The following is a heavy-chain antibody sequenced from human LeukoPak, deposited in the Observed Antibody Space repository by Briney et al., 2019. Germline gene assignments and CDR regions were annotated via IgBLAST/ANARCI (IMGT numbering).Heavy chain of an antibody. D-gene: IGHD5-24*01. Sequence: GGSLRLSCAASGFTFSSYWMSWVRQAPGKGLEWVANINQDESYKDYVDSVKGRFTISRDNARNSLYLQMNSLRAEDTAVYYCAKDHPGLQFTYWGQGTLVTVSS. V-gene: IGHV3-7*04. J-gene: IGHJ4*02. CDR3: AKDHPGLQFTY. CDR1: GFTFSSYW. CDR2: INQDESYK.